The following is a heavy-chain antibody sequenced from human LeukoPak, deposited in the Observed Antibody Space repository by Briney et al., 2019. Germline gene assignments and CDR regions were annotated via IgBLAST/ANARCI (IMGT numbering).Heavy chain of an antibody. V-gene: IGHV1-2*02. J-gene: IGHJ4*02. CDR2: INANSGAT. CDR3: TREDY. CDR1: GYTFTAHY. Sequence: GASVKVSCKTSGYTFTAHYMHWVRQAPGQGLEWMGWINANSGATQYAQKFQGRVTITRDTSISTAYMELSRLTFDDTAIYYCTREDYWGQGTLVTVSS.